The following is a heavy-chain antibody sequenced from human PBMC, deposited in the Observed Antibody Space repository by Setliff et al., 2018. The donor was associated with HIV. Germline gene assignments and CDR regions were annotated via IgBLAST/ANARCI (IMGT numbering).Heavy chain of an antibody. D-gene: IGHD6-19*01. CDR3: ARDPRIAVARDYYYYYMDV. Sequence: GASVKVSCKASGYSFARYGLSWVRQAPGQGLEWMGWISGFNGNTKYAQSFQDRVAMTTETATSTAYMELSSLRSEDTAVYYCARDPRIAVARDYYYYYMDVWGKGTTVTVSS. V-gene: IGHV1-18*01. CDR2: ISGFNGNT. J-gene: IGHJ6*03. CDR1: GYSFARYG.